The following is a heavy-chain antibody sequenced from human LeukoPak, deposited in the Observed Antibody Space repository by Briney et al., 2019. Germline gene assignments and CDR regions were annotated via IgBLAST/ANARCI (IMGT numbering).Heavy chain of an antibody. D-gene: IGHD1-14*01. CDR1: GGSFSGYY. CDR3: ARRPYVYFDY. J-gene: IGHJ4*02. Sequence: SETLSLTCAVYGGSFSGYYWSWIRQPPGKGLEWIGEINHSGSTNYNPSLKSRVTISVDTSKNQFSLKLSSVTAADTAVYYCARRPYVYFDYGGKGTLVPVP. V-gene: IGHV4-34*01. CDR2: INHSGST.